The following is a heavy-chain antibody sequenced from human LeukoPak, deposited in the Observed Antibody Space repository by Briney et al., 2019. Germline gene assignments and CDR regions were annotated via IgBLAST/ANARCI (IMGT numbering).Heavy chain of an antibody. J-gene: IGHJ4*02. V-gene: IGHV4-38-2*02. D-gene: IGHD3-22*01. CDR1: GYSISSGYY. CDR2: IYHSGST. Sequence: SETLSLTCTVSGYSISSGYYWGWIRQPPGKGLEWIGSIYHSGSTYYNPSLKSRVTISVDTSKNQFSLKLSSVTAADTAVYYCARVGSSGYYADYWGQGTLVTVSS. CDR3: ARVGSSGYYADY.